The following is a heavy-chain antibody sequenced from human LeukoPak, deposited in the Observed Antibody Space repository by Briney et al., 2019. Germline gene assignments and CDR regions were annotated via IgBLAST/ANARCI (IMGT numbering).Heavy chain of an antibody. J-gene: IGHJ5*02. Sequence: EASVKVSCKASGGTFSSYAISWVRQAPGQGLERMGGIILIFGTANYAQKFQGRVTITADESTSTAYMELSSLRSAGTAVYYCARGRCSSTSCPGDNWFDPWGQGTLVTVSS. CDR1: GGTFSSYA. V-gene: IGHV1-69*13. CDR3: ARGRCSSTSCPGDNWFDP. D-gene: IGHD2-2*01. CDR2: IILIFGTA.